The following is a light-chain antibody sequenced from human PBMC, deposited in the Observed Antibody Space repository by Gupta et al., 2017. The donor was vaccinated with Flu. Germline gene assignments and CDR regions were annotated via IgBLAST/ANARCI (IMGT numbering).Light chain of an antibody. Sequence: RVNISCSGSSPNIGINTVNWFQQLPGAAPKLLIYSNNQRPSGVPDRFSGSKSGTSASLAISGLQSEDEADYYCAAWDNSLNGWVFGGGTKLTVL. CDR1: SPNIGINT. CDR3: AAWDNSLNGWV. V-gene: IGLV1-44*01. CDR2: SNN. J-gene: IGLJ3*02.